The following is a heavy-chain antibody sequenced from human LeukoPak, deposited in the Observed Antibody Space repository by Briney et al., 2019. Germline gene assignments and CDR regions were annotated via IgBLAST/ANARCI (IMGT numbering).Heavy chain of an antibody. Sequence: ASVKVSCKASGYTFTSYGISWVRQAPGQGLEWMGWISAYNGNTNYAQKVQGRATMTTDTSTCTAYMELRSLRSDDTAMYYCARLYQQPNYYYYGMDVWGQGTTVTVSS. J-gene: IGHJ6*02. CDR2: ISAYNGNT. V-gene: IGHV1-18*01. D-gene: IGHD6-13*01. CDR1: GYTFTSYG. CDR3: ARLYQQPNYYYYGMDV.